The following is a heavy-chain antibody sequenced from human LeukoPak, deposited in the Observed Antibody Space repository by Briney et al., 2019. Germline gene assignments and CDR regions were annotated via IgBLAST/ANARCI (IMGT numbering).Heavy chain of an antibody. CDR1: GYTFTSYG. V-gene: IGHV1-69*05. CDR2: IIPIFGTA. Sequence: ASVKVSCKASGYTFTSYGISWVRQAPGQGLEWMGGIIPIFGTANYAQKFQGRVTITTDESTSTAYMELSSLRSEDTAVYYRARRIGGSYQWGQGTLVTVSS. CDR3: ARRIGGSYQ. D-gene: IGHD1-26*01. J-gene: IGHJ4*02.